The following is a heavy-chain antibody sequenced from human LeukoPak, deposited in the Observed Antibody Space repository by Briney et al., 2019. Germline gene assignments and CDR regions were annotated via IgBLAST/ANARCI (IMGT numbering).Heavy chain of an antibody. CDR1: GGSFSGYY. CDR2: INHSGST. J-gene: IGHJ3*02. V-gene: IGHV4-34*01. D-gene: IGHD6-19*01. Sequence: SETLSLTCAVYGGSFSGYYWSWIRQPPGKGLEWIGEINHSGSTNYNPSLKSRVTISVDTSKNQFSLKLSSVTAADTAVYYCARSGTQWLARPDAFDIWGQGTMVTVSS. CDR3: ARSGTQWLARPDAFDI.